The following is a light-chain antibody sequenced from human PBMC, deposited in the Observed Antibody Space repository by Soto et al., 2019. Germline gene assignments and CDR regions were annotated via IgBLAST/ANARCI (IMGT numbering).Light chain of an antibody. CDR1: SSDVGAYNY. CDR2: DVS. V-gene: IGLV2-14*01. Sequence: QSALIQPASVSGSPGQSITISCTGTSSDVGAYNYVSWYQQHPGKVPKLMIYDVSNRPSGVSNRFSGSKSGNTASLTISGLQAEDEADYYCVSYTTGSTWVFGGGTKLTVL. CDR3: VSYTTGSTWV. J-gene: IGLJ3*02.